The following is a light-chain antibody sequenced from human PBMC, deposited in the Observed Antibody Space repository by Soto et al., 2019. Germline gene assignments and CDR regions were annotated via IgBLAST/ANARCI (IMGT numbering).Light chain of an antibody. V-gene: IGKV3-20*01. J-gene: IGKJ3*01. CDR3: QHYGSSPLFT. CDR1: QSVSSSY. Sequence: ETVLTQSPGTLALSPGERATLSCRASQSVSSSYLPWYPQKPGQAPRNIIYGASSRATGIQDRLSGSGSGNDFTISISRLESEDFAVYYCQHYGSSPLFTFGPGTQVDIK. CDR2: GAS.